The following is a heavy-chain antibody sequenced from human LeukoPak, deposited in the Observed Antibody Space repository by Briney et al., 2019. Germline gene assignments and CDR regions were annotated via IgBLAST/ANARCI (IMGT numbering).Heavy chain of an antibody. J-gene: IGHJ4*03. V-gene: IGHV4-34*01. Sequence: KPSETLSLICGVSGGSFSGYYCNWIRQAPGKGLEWIGEITHNGTATSNPSLKSRVTLSLDTSRSRFSLKLNSATAADTAVYYCVRGFLGLNGGIWGQGTQVTVSS. CDR3: VRGFLGLNGGI. D-gene: IGHD3-16*01. CDR1: GGSFSGYY. CDR2: ITHNGTA.